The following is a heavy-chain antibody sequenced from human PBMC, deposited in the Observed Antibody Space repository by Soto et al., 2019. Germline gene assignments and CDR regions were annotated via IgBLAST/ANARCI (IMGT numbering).Heavy chain of an antibody. Sequence: PSETLSLTRTVSGGSISSSSNYWRRIHQPPGKWLEWIVSIYYSGCTYYNPSLKSRVTISVDTSRNPLSLKPSSVTAADTAVYYCARHSGRVLRYFDWIAPGGFDASGQGALVTLSS. CDR2: IYYSGCT. CDR3: ARHSGRVLRYFDWIAPGGFDA. V-gene: IGHV4-39*01. CDR1: GGSISSSSNY. D-gene: IGHD3-9*01. J-gene: IGHJ5*02.